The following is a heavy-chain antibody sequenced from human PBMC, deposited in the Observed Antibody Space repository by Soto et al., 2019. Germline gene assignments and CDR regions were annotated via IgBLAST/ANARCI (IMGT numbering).Heavy chain of an antibody. Sequence: QVQLQESGPGLVKPSETLSLTCTVSGDSIRNFYWSWIRQPAGKGLEWIGRIYSSGSTVYNASLKSRVSMSVDRSNNQIIPRLTSVTADDTAVYYCVRDCSGGGCYADYGMDVWGQGTTVTVSS. CDR3: VRDCSGGGCYADYGMDV. J-gene: IGHJ6*02. CDR2: IYSSGST. CDR1: GDSIRNFY. V-gene: IGHV4-4*07. D-gene: IGHD2-15*01.